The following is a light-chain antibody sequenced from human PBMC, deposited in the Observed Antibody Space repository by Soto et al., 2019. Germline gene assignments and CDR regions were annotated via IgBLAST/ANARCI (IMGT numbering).Light chain of an antibody. CDR3: CAYAGSYTLV. CDR2: EGS. CDR1: SSDVGEYNL. Sequence: SALTQPASVSGSPGQSITISCTGTSSDVGEYNLVSWYQQHPGKAPKLMIYEGSKRPSGVSNRFSGCKSGNTASLTISGLQGEDEADYYCCAYAGSYTLVFGGGTKLTVL. V-gene: IGLV2-23*01. J-gene: IGLJ3*02.